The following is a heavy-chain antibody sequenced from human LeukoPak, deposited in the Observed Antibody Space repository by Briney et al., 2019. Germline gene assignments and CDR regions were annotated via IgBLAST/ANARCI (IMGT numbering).Heavy chain of an antibody. J-gene: IGHJ4*02. D-gene: IGHD6-13*01. Sequence: ASVKVSCKASGYTFTSYGISWVRQAPGQGLEWMGWISAYNGNTNYAQKLQGRVTMTKDTSTSTAYMELSRLRSDDTAVYYCARIKGDSSRGFDYWGQGTLVTVSS. CDR2: ISAYNGNT. CDR1: GYTFTSYG. V-gene: IGHV1-18*01. CDR3: ARIKGDSSRGFDY.